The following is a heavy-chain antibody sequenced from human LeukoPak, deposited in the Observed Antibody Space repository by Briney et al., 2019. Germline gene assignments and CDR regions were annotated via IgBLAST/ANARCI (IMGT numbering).Heavy chain of an antibody. V-gene: IGHV4-39*02. J-gene: IGHJ5*02. CDR2: ISSSGTT. Sequence: SETLSLTCTVSVGSISSSSYYWGWIRQPPGKGLEWIGCISSSGTTYYNPSHRSRVTISVDMSKNHFSLQLSSVTAADTAVYFCARLVTVIRGVGWFDPWGQGTLVTVSS. D-gene: IGHD3-10*01. CDR1: VGSISSSSYY. CDR3: ARLVTVIRGVGWFDP.